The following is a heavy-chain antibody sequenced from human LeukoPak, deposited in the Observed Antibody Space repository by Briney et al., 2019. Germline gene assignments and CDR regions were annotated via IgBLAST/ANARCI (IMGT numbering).Heavy chain of an antibody. V-gene: IGHV4-59*01. CDR1: GGSFSGYY. CDR3: ARGSSSSSWDLYNWFDP. D-gene: IGHD6-13*01. Sequence: KTSETLSLTCAVYGGSFSGYYWSWIRQPPGKGLEWIGYIYYSGSTNYNPSLKSRVTISVDTSKNQFSLKLSSVTAADTAVYYCARGSSSSSWDLYNWFDPWGQGTLVTVSS. CDR2: IYYSGST. J-gene: IGHJ5*02.